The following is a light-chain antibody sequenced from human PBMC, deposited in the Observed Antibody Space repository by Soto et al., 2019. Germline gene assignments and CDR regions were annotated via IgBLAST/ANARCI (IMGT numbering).Light chain of an antibody. V-gene: IGLV1-47*01. CDR1: NSNIGNKY. CDR2: RNN. J-gene: IGLJ3*02. Sequence: QSVLTQPPSASGTPRQRVTISCSGSNSNIGNKYVYWYQQLPGTAPKLLMYRNNHRPSGVPDRFSGSKSGSSASLGISGLRCEGGAVYYCAAWDDGVGGPAFGGGTKLTVL. CDR3: AAWDDGVGGPA.